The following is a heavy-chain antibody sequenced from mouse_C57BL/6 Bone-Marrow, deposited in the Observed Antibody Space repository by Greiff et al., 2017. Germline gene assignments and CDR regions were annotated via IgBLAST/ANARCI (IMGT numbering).Heavy chain of an antibody. CDR3: ARSRDYDDWYVDF. CDR1: GYTFTSYD. D-gene: IGHD2-4*01. CDR2: IYPSAGST. J-gene: IGHJ1*03. Sequence: QVQLQQSGPELVKPGASVKLSCKASGYTFTSYDINWVKQRPGQGLEWIGWIYPSAGSTKYNEKFKGKATLTVDTSSSTAYMERHSLTSEDSAVYFCARSRDYDDWYVDFWGTGTTVTVSS. V-gene: IGHV1-85*01.